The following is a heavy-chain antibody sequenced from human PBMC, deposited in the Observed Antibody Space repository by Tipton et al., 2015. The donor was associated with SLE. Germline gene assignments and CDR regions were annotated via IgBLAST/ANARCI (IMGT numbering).Heavy chain of an antibody. D-gene: IGHD3-3*01. CDR2: IYTSGST. CDR3: ARDPFILEWLSSDYGMDV. J-gene: IGHJ6*02. Sequence: TLSLTCAVNGGSFSGNYWTWIRQPPGKGLEWIGRIYTSGSTNYNPSLKSRVTISVDTSKNQFSLKLSSVTAADTAVYYCARDPFILEWLSSDYGMDVWGQGTTVTVSS. CDR1: GGSFSGNY. V-gene: IGHV4-59*10.